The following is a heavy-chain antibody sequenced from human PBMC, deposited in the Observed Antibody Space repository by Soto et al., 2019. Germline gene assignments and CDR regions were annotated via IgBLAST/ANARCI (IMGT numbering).Heavy chain of an antibody. CDR1: GGSISSGDYY. CDR2: IYYSGST. Sequence: PSETLSLTCTVSGGSISSGDYYWSWIRQPPGKGLEWIGYIYYSGSTYYNPSLKSRVTISVDTSKNQFSLKLSSVTAADTAVYYCARVRDGTVTAHFDYWGQGTLVTVS. D-gene: IGHD2-21*02. J-gene: IGHJ4*02. CDR3: ARVRDGTVTAHFDY. V-gene: IGHV4-30-4*01.